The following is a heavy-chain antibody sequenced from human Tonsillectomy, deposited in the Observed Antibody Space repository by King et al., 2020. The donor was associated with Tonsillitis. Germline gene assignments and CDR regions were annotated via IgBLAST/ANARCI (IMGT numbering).Heavy chain of an antibody. Sequence: VQLQESGPGLVKPSETLSLTCTVSGGSISSSYWSWIRQPPGKGLEWIGYIYYSGSTNYNPSLKRRVTISVDTSKNQVSLKLSSVTAADTAVYYCARDWGSYDYVWGSYRSNAFDIWGQGTMVTVSS. CDR3: ARDWGSYDYVWGSYRSNAFDI. V-gene: IGHV4-59*01. D-gene: IGHD3-16*02. J-gene: IGHJ3*02. CDR2: IYYSGST. CDR1: GGSISSSY.